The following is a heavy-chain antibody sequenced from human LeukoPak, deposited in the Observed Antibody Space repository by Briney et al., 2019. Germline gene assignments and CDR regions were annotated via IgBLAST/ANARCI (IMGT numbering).Heavy chain of an antibody. CDR3: ARDPRYCSSTSCSNFDY. CDR1: GFTFSSYW. J-gene: IGHJ4*02. Sequence: TGGSLRLSCAASGFTFSSYWMSWVRQAPGKGLEWVANIKQDGSEKYYVDSVKGRFTISRDNAKNSLYLQMNSLRAEDTAVYYCARDPRYCSSTSCSNFDYWGQGTLVTVSS. V-gene: IGHV3-7*01. CDR2: IKQDGSEK. D-gene: IGHD2-2*01.